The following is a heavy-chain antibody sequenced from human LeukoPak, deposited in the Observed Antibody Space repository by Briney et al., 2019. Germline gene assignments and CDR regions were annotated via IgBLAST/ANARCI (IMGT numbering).Heavy chain of an antibody. CDR3: ARAVRFLEWLYYDY. D-gene: IGHD3-3*01. V-gene: IGHV3-13*01. J-gene: IGHJ4*02. Sequence: GSLRLSFAASGFTFSSYDMHWVRQTTGKRLEWVSTIGTAGDTYYPGSVKGRFTISRENAKNSLYLQMNSLRAGDTAVYYCARAVRFLEWLYYDYWGQGTLVTVSS. CDR2: IGTAGDT. CDR1: GFTFSSYD.